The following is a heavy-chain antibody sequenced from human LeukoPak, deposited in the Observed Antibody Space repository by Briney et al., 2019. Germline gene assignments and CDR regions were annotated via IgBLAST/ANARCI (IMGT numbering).Heavy chain of an antibody. D-gene: IGHD7-27*01. CDR3: AKDLRSGTGEVWFDP. J-gene: IGHJ5*02. Sequence: GGSLRLSCAASGFTFSSYAMSWVRQAPGKGLEWVSAISGSGGSTYYADSVKGRFTIPRDNSKNTLYLQMNSLRAEDTAVYYCAKDLRSGTGEVWFDPWGQGTLVTVSS. V-gene: IGHV3-23*01. CDR1: GFTFSSYA. CDR2: ISGSGGST.